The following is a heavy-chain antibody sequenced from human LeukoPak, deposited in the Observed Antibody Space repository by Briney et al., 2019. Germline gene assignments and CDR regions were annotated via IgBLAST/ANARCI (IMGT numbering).Heavy chain of an antibody. V-gene: IGHV3-7*01. CDR2: IREDGTKI. CDR3: ARGVYSIDY. Sequence: QAGGSLKLSCAASGFTFSSHWMNWVRQAPGKGLEWVANIREDGTKIYYMDSVKGRFTISRDNAKNSLYLQMNSLRAEDTAVYYCARGVYSIDYWGQGTLVTVSS. CDR1: GFTFSSHW. J-gene: IGHJ4*02. D-gene: IGHD2-15*01.